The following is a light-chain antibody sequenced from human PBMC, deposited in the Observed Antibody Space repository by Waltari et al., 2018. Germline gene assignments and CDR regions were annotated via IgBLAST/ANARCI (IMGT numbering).Light chain of an antibody. CDR2: GAS. J-gene: IGKJ1*01. CDR3: QNHERLPAT. V-gene: IGKV3-20*01. CDR1: QRISRY. Sequence: EVVLTQSPGTLSLPPGERATLFCRASQRISRYLVWYQQRPGQAPRLLIYGASIRAAGIPDRFSGSGSGTDFTLSISRLGPEDFAVYYCQNHERLPATFGQGTRVEIK.